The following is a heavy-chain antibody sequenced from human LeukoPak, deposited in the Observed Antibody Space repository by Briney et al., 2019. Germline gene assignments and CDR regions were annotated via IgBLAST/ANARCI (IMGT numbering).Heavy chain of an antibody. CDR3: ARVGYNWDDDGVDY. Sequence: PGGSLRLSCAASDFTFGSYWMSWVRQAPGKGLEWVANINQDGSDKRYMDSVRGRFTISRDNAKNSLSLHMDSLRAEDTAVYYCARVGYNWDDDGVDYWGQGTPVTVSS. CDR1: DFTFGSYW. CDR2: INQDGSDK. D-gene: IGHD1-1*01. J-gene: IGHJ4*02. V-gene: IGHV3-7*01.